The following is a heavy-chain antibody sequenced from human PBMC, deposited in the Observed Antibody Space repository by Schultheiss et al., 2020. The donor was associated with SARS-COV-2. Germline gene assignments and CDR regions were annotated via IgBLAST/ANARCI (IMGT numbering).Heavy chain of an antibody. CDR3: ARDPNVIGFSWFDP. Sequence: GGSLRLSCTVSGSTFSRYGMHWVRQAPGKGLEWVAVISYDGSNKYYADSVKGRFTISRDNSKNTLYLQMNSLRAEDTAVYYCARDPNVIGFSWFDPWGQGTLVTVSS. J-gene: IGHJ5*02. CDR2: ISYDGSNK. CDR1: GSTFSRYG. V-gene: IGHV3-30*19.